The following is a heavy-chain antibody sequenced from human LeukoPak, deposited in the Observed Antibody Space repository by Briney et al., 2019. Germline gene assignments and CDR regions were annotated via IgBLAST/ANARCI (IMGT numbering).Heavy chain of an antibody. D-gene: IGHD6-19*01. V-gene: IGHV4-39*01. CDR2: IYYSGST. CDR3: ARLLNGYSSGGGL. CDR1: GGSISSSSYY. J-gene: IGHJ4*02. Sequence: PSETLSLTCTVSGGSISSSSYYWGWIRQPPGKGLEWIGSIYYSGSTYYNPSLKSRVTISVDTSKNQFSLKPSSVTAADTAVYYCARLLNGYSSGGGLWGQGTLVTVSS.